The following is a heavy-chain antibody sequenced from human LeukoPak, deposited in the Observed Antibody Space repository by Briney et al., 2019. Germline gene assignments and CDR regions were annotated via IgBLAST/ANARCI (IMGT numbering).Heavy chain of an antibody. V-gene: IGHV3-15*01. Sequence: GGSLRLSCAASGFTFSNAWMSWVRQAPGKGLEWVGRIKSKTDGGTTDYAAPVKGRFTISRDDTKNTLYLQMNSLKTEDTAVYYCTTGPDYYDSSGITDIGWFDPWGQGTLVTVSS. D-gene: IGHD3-22*01. CDR1: GFTFSNAW. CDR2: IKSKTDGGTT. J-gene: IGHJ5*02. CDR3: TTGPDYYDSSGITDIGWFDP.